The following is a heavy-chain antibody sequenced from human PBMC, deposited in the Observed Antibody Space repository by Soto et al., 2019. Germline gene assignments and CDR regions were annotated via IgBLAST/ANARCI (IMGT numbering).Heavy chain of an antibody. J-gene: IGHJ6*02. CDR2: INHSGST. Sequence: SETLSLTCAVYGGSFSGYYWSWIRQPPGKGLEWIGEINHSGSTNYNPSLKSRVTISVDTSKNQFSLKLSSVTAADTAVYYCARGVSPYSRKIYYYYGMDVWGQGTTVTVSS. D-gene: IGHD4-4*01. CDR3: ARGVSPYSRKIYYYYGMDV. V-gene: IGHV4-34*01. CDR1: GGSFSGYY.